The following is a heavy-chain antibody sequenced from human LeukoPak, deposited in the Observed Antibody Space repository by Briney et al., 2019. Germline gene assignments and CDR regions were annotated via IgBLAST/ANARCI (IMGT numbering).Heavy chain of an antibody. CDR2: IYYSGST. CDR1: GGSMSSYF. Sequence: SETLSLTCTVSGGSMSSYFWSWIRQPSGKALEWIGYIYYSGSTNYNPSLKSRVTISVDTSKNQFSLKLSSVTAADTAVYYCARAGRMGEVDYWGQGSLVTVSS. J-gene: IGHJ4*02. CDR3: ARAGRMGEVDY. V-gene: IGHV4-59*01. D-gene: IGHD3-16*01.